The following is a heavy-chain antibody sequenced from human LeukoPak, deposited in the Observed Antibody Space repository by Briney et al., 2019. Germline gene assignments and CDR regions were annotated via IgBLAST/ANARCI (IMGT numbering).Heavy chain of an antibody. D-gene: IGHD3-22*01. CDR1: GFTFSSYE. J-gene: IGHJ4*02. CDR3: ARDLRSSGYYAFDY. CDR2: ISSSGSTI. V-gene: IGHV3-48*03. Sequence: PGGSLRLSCADSGFTFSSYELNWVRQAPGKGLEWVAYISSSGSTIYYADSVKGRFTISRDNAKNSLYLQMNSLRAEDTAVYYCARDLRSSGYYAFDYWGQGTLVTVSS.